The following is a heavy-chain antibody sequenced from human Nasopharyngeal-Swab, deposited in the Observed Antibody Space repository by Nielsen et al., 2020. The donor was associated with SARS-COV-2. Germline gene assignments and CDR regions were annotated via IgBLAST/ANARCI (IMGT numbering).Heavy chain of an antibody. Sequence: ASVKVSCKASGYTFTSYGINWVRQAPGQGLEWMGWISAYNGNTNYAQKVLGRVTMTTDTSTSTAYMELRSLRSDDTAVYYCAIAVAGTDYFDYWGQGTLVTVSS. J-gene: IGHJ4*02. V-gene: IGHV1-18*01. CDR2: ISAYNGNT. D-gene: IGHD6-19*01. CDR3: AIAVAGTDYFDY. CDR1: GYTFTSYG.